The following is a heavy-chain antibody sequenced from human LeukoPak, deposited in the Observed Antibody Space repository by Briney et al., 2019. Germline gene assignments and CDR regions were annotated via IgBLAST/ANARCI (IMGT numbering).Heavy chain of an antibody. V-gene: IGHV3-30*02. CDR1: GFTFSSYG. CDR2: IRYDGSNK. D-gene: IGHD2-2*01. CDR3: AKERTLYYYYMDV. Sequence: GGSLRLSCAASGFTFSSYGMHWVRQAPGKGLEWVAFIRYDGSNKYYADSVKGRFTISRDNSKNTLSLQMNSLRAEDTAVYYCAKERTLYYYYMDVWGKGTTVTVSS. J-gene: IGHJ6*03.